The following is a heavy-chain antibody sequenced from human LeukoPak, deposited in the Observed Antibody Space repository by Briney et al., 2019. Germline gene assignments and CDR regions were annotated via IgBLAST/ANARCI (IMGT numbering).Heavy chain of an antibody. J-gene: IGHJ3*02. CDR2: ISGSGGST. CDR3: AKDVGYSSGWWDDAFDI. Sequence: GGSLRLSCAASGFTFSSYAMSWVRQAPGKGLEWVSAISGSGGSTYYADSVKGGFTISRDNSKNTLYLQMNSLRAEDTAVYYCAKDVGYSSGWWDDAFDIWGQGTMVTVSS. CDR1: GFTFSSYA. D-gene: IGHD6-19*01. V-gene: IGHV3-23*01.